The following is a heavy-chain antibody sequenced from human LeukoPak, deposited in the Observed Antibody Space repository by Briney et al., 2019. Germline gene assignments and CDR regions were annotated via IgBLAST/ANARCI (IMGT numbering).Heavy chain of an antibody. CDR1: GYTFTDNF. V-gene: IGHV1-2*02. CDR3: ARVGSGYYHYGMDV. J-gene: IGHJ6*02. Sequence: ASVKVSCKASGYTFTDNFLHWVRQAPGQGLEWMGWISPSGGETLYAQKFQGRVTLTRGTSIGTAYMDLTTLTSDDTAVYYCARVGSGYYHYGMDVWGQGTTVTVSS. CDR2: ISPSGGET.